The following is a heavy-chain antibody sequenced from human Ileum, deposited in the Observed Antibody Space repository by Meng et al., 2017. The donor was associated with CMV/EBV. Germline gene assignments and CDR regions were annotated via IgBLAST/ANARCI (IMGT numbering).Heavy chain of an antibody. J-gene: IGHJ4*02. CDR2: ITQSGTTGT. V-gene: IGHV4-34*01. CDR1: GGSLRCYY. Sequence: QVQLQPWGAGLLKPSETLSLHCAFYGGSLRCYYWTWFRPPPVKELEWIGEITQSGTTGTTNNPSLKSRVTLSVDTSNSQFSLKITSVTAADTAVYYCARGLASGWPDYWGQGTLVHRLL. D-gene: IGHD3-10*01. CDR3: ARGLASGWPDY.